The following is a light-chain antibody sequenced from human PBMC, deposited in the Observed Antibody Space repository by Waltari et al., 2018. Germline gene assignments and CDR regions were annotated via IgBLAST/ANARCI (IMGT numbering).Light chain of an antibody. CDR1: SSNLGSNY. J-gene: IGLJ2*01. V-gene: IGLV1-47*01. CDR3: AAWDDSLSGPV. Sequence: QSVLTQPPSASGTPGQRVTISCSGSSSNLGSNYVSWYQQLPGTAPKHLIYRNNQRPSGVPDRFSGSKSGTSASLAISGLRSEDEADYYCAAWDDSLSGPVFGGGTKMTVL. CDR2: RNN.